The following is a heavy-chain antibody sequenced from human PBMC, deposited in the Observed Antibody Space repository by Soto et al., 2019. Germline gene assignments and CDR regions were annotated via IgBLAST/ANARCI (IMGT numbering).Heavy chain of an antibody. D-gene: IGHD3-3*01. V-gene: IGHV4-34*01. CDR2: INHSGTT. CDR1: GGSFSGYS. Sequence: WETLSLTCALYGGSFSGYSWTWLRQPPGKGLEWIGEINHSGTTDYNPALKSRVTMSVDTSKNQFSLRVTSVTAADTAVYYCARARFDSWSHIYYGLEFWGQGTTVTVSS. CDR3: ARARFDSWSHIYYGLEF. J-gene: IGHJ6*02.